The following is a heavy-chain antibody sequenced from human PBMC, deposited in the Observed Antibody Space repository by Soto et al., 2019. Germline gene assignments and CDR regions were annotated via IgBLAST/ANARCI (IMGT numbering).Heavy chain of an antibody. CDR3: ASVGGGSGTFDY. D-gene: IGHD1-26*01. CDR2: ISSSSSYI. Sequence: EVQLVESGGGLVKPGGSLRLSCAASGFTFSCYSMNWVRQAPGKGLEWVSSISSSSSYIYYADSVKGRFTISRDNAKNSLYLQMNSLRAEDTAVYYCASVGGGSGTFDYWGQGTLVTVSS. CDR1: GFTFSCYS. V-gene: IGHV3-21*01. J-gene: IGHJ4*02.